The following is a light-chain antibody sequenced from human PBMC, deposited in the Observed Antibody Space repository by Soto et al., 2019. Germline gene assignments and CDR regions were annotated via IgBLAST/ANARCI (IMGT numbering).Light chain of an antibody. CDR3: QQYGSSPVT. Sequence: EIVLTQSPGTLSLSPGERATLSCRASQSVSSSYLAWYQQKPGQAPRLLMYGTSSRVTGIPDRFSGSGSGTDFTLTISRLEPEDFAVYYCQQYGSSPVTFGQGTKVEI. CDR1: QSVSSSY. J-gene: IGKJ1*01. CDR2: GTS. V-gene: IGKV3-20*01.